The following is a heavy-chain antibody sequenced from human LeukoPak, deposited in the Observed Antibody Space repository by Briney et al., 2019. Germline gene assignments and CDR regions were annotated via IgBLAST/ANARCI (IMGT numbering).Heavy chain of an antibody. CDR2: INTNTGNP. V-gene: IGHV7-4-1*02. D-gene: IGHD4-17*01. CDR1: GYTFTSYA. Sequence: ASVKVSCKASGYTFTSYAMNWVRQAPGQGLEWMGWINTNTGNPTYAQGFTGRFVFSLDTSVSTAYLQISSLKAEDTAVYYCARDNFTPVYGDYGPPDCWGQGTLVTVSS. J-gene: IGHJ4*02. CDR3: ARDNFTPVYGDYGPPDC.